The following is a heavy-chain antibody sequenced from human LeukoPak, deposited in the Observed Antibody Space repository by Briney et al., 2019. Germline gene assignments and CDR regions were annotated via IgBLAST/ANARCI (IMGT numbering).Heavy chain of an antibody. V-gene: IGHV3-33*01. J-gene: IGHJ4*02. D-gene: IGHD6-19*01. CDR2: ISNDGSNK. CDR1: GFPSSSSS. Sequence: RALGLSSAASGFPSSSSSMHWFRQAPGKGLEWVAVISNDGSNKYYADSVKGRFTISRDNSKNTLYLQMNSLRAEDTAVYYCARDLFPLAVAGTRVVDYWGQGTLVTVSS. CDR3: ARDLFPLAVAGTRVVDY.